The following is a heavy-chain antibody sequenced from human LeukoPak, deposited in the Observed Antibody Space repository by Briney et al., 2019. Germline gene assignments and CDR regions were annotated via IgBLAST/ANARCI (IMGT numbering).Heavy chain of an antibody. CDR3: AKVIGSTMVRGVIRLFDY. CDR1: GFTFSSYA. CDR2: ISGSGGST. V-gene: IGHV3-23*01. J-gene: IGHJ4*02. Sequence: GGSPRLSCAASGFTFSSYAMSWVRQAPGKGLEWVSAISGSGGSTYYADSVKGRFTISRDNSKNTLYLQMNSLRAEDTAVYYCAKVIGSTMVRGVIRLFDYWGQGTLVTVSS. D-gene: IGHD3-10*01.